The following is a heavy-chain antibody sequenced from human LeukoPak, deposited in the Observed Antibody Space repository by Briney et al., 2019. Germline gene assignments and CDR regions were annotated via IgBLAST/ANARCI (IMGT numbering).Heavy chain of an antibody. CDR3: ARGKPVVVPAARPGYNWFDP. Sequence: ASVKVSCKASGYTFTSYAMHWVRQAPGQRLEWMGWINAGNGNTKYSQKFQGRVTITRDTSASTAYMELSSLRSEDTAVYYCARGKPVVVPAARPGYNWFDPWGQGTLVTVSS. CDR1: GYTFTSYA. V-gene: IGHV1-3*01. D-gene: IGHD2-2*01. J-gene: IGHJ5*02. CDR2: INAGNGNT.